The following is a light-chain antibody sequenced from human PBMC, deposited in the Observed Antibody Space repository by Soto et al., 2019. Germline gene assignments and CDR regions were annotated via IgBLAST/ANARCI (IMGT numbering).Light chain of an antibody. CDR1: QSVYNN. J-gene: IGKJ1*01. Sequence: EIVMTQSPATLSVPPGERATLSCRASQSVYNNLAWYQQKPGQAPRLLIYGASTRATGIPARFSGSGSGTEFTLTISSLQAEDVAEYYCQHYHSIPWTFGQGTRVEIK. V-gene: IGKV3-15*01. CDR2: GAS. CDR3: QHYHSIPWT.